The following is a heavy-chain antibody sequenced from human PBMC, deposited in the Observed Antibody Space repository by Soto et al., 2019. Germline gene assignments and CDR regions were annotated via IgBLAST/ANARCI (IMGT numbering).Heavy chain of an antibody. D-gene: IGHD3-9*01. CDR1: GGSISSYY. CDR3: ARDQYDILTGYDWFDP. V-gene: IGHV4-59*01. J-gene: IGHJ5*02. CDR2: IHYSGST. Sequence: PXXTLSLPFTVSGGSISSYYWRWIPQPPGKGLEWIGNIHYSGSTNYNPSLKSRVTISVDRSKNQFSLKVTSVTAADTAIYYCARDQYDILTGYDWFDPWGPGTQVTVSS.